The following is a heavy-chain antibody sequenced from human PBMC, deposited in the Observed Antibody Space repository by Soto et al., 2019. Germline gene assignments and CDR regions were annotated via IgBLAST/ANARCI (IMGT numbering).Heavy chain of an antibody. CDR2: IKTDGSET. CDR3: AARGGTYYDFWSGLP. Sequence: GGSLRLSCAASGFTFSSFWMSWVRQAPGKGLEWVANIKTDGSETHYVDSVKGRFTISRDNPKTSLFLQMNSLRVEDTAVYYCAARGGTYYDFWSGLPWGQGTLVTVSS. CDR1: GFTFSSFW. V-gene: IGHV3-7*03. D-gene: IGHD3-3*01. J-gene: IGHJ5*02.